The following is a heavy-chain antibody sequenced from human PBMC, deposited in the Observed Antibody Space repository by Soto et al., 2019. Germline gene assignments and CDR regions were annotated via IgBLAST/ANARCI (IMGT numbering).Heavy chain of an antibody. D-gene: IGHD3-3*01. CDR3: ATVSPIFGVVITQYNWFDP. CDR2: FDPEDGET. V-gene: IGHV1-24*01. Sequence: ASVKVSCKVSGYTLTELSMHWVRQAPGKGLEWMGGFDPEDGETIYAQKFQGRVTMTEDTSTDTAYMELSSLRSEDTAVYYCATVSPIFGVVITQYNWFDPWGQGTLVTVSS. CDR1: GYTLTELS. J-gene: IGHJ5*02.